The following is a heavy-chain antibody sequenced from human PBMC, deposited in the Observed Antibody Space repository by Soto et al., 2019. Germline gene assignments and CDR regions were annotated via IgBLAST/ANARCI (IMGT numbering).Heavy chain of an antibody. Sequence: QVQLQESGPGLVKPSGTLSLTCAVSRGSISSNNWWSWVRQPPGKGLEWIGEIYHSGSTNYNPSLKRRVTISVDKSKNQFSLNLSSVTAADTAVYYCARGDGGNLHWYFDLWGRGTLVTVSS. D-gene: IGHD3-16*01. J-gene: IGHJ2*01. CDR3: ARGDGGNLHWYFDL. CDR2: IYHSGST. V-gene: IGHV4-4*02. CDR1: RGSISSNNW.